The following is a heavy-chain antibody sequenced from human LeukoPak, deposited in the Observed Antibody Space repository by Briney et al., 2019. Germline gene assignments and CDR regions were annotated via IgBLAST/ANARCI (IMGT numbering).Heavy chain of an antibody. CDR1: GFTFSGAW. CDR2: INNDGTTT. Sequence: GGSLRLSCAASGFTFSGAWMHWVRQAPGKGLVWVSRINNDGTTTMYADSVRGRFTLSRDNAKNTLYLQMNSLRAEDTAVYYCARVSGPGMNEYFHLWGQGTLVTVSS. V-gene: IGHV3-74*03. D-gene: IGHD3-10*01. J-gene: IGHJ1*01. CDR3: ARVSGPGMNEYFHL.